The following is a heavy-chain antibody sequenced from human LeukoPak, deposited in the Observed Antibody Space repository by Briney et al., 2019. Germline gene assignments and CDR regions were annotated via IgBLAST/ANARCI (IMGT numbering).Heavy chain of an antibody. CDR3: ARDHGDTAMVKYYFDY. D-gene: IGHD5-18*01. CDR1: GGTFSSYA. J-gene: IGHJ4*02. V-gene: IGHV1-69*06. CDR2: IIPIFGTA. Sequence: ASVKVSCKASGGTFSSYAISWVRQAPGQGLEWMGGIIPIFGTANYAQKFQGRVTITADKSTSTAYMELSSLRSEDTAVYYCARDHGDTAMVKYYFDYWGQGTLVTVSS.